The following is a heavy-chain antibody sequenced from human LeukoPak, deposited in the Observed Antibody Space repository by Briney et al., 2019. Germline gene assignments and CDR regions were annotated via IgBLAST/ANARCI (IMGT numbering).Heavy chain of an antibody. Sequence: AGGSLRLSCAASGFTFSSYSMNWVRQAPGKGLEWVSSISSSSSYIYYADSVKGRFTISRDNAKNSLYLQMNSLRAEDTALYYCAKDSSGVLTLDYFDYWGQGTLVTVSS. J-gene: IGHJ4*02. D-gene: IGHD3-16*01. CDR2: ISSSSSYI. CDR1: GFTFSSYS. V-gene: IGHV3-21*04. CDR3: AKDSSGVLTLDYFDY.